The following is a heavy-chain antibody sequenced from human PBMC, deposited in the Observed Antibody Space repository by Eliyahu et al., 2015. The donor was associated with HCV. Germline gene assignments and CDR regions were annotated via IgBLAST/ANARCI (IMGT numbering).Heavy chain of an antibody. Sequence: EVQLVESGGALVKPGGFLRXXCAASGFKFSDXWMNWVRQTXGRGLEWVGRIKSNXDGATTDYAAPVKGRFTISRDDSRNTLYLQMSSLKIEDAAVYYCASPPIDYGDFTFIAYWGQGTLVTVSS. CDR2: IKSNXDGATT. J-gene: IGHJ4*02. CDR3: ASPPIDYGDFTFIAY. V-gene: IGHV3-15*02. CDR1: GFKFSDXW. D-gene: IGHD4-17*01.